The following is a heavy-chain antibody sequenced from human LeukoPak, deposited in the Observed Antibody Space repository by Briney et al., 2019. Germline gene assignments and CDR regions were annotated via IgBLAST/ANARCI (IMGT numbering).Heavy chain of an antibody. D-gene: IGHD3-22*01. J-gene: IGHJ3*02. CDR3: ATDRINTMIPRAFDI. Sequence: QPGGSLRLSCAASGFTVSRNYMSWVRQAPGKGLEWVSIIYTDGSTYYADSVKGRFTISRDNSKNTLYLQMNNLRAEDTAVYYCATDRINTMIPRAFDIWGQGTMVTVSS. CDR1: GFTVSRNY. V-gene: IGHV3-66*01. CDR2: IYTDGST.